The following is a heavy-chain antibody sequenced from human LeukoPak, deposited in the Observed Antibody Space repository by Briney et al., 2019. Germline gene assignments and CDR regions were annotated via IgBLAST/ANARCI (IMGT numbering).Heavy chain of an antibody. CDR1: GGSISSGGYY. CDR3: ARGPRRPGRGYASGQAFDI. Sequence: SETLSLTCTVSGGSISSGGYYWSWIRQPPGKGLEWIGYIYHSGSTYYNPSLKSRVTISVDRSKNQFSLKLSSVTAADTAVYYCARGPRRPGRGYASGQAFDIWGQGTMVTVSS. V-gene: IGHV4-30-2*01. CDR2: IYHSGST. D-gene: IGHD5-12*01. J-gene: IGHJ3*02.